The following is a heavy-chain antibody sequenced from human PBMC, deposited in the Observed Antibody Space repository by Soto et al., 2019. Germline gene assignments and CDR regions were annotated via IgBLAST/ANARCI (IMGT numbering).Heavy chain of an antibody. V-gene: IGHV3-30-3*01. D-gene: IGHD3-22*01. CDR1: VFTFSSYA. J-gene: IGHJ4*02. CDR3: ARDMYYYDSSGYYYSLDY. Sequence: WWSLRLSCSASVFTFSSYAMHWFRQAPGKGLEWVAVISYDGSNKYYADSVKGRFTISRDNSKNTLYLQMNSLRAEDTAVYYCARDMYYYDSSGYYYSLDYWGQGTLVTVSS. CDR2: ISYDGSNK.